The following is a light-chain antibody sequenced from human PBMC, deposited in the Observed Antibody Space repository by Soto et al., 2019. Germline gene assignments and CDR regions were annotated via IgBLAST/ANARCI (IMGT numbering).Light chain of an antibody. Sequence: EVVLTQSPGTLSLSPGERATLSCRASQSVSSRYLAWYQQKPGQAPRLLFYAAFRAAGTPDRFSGSGSGTDFTLTISRLEPEDVAVYYCQQYVKSPWTFGQGTKVEI. CDR3: QQYVKSPWT. CDR2: AA. CDR1: QSVSSRY. J-gene: IGKJ1*01. V-gene: IGKV3-20*01.